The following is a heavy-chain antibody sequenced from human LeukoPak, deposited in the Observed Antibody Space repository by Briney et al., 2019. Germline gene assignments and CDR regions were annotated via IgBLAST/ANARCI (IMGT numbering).Heavy chain of an antibody. CDR3: ARDGWFGDYNWFDP. CDR2: ISSASNTI. Sequence: GGSLRLSCAASGFTFDDYGMSWVRQAPGKGLEWVSYISSASNTIYYADSVKGRFTISRDNAKNSLYLQMNSLRAEDTAMYYCARDGWFGDYNWFDPWGQGTLVTVSS. V-gene: IGHV3-48*01. CDR1: GFTFDDYG. J-gene: IGHJ5*02. D-gene: IGHD3-10*01.